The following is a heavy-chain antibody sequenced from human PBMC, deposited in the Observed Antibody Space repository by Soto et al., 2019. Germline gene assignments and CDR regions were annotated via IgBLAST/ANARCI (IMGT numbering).Heavy chain of an antibody. Sequence: EVQLVESGGDLVQPGGSLRLSCAASGFTFTSYWMHWVRQSPGKGLVWVSRINPDGSRTSYAHSVKGRFTISRDNAKNTLYLQMNSLGADDTAVYYCARVAVTTYYFDYWGHGTLVTVSS. V-gene: IGHV3-74*01. D-gene: IGHD4-17*01. J-gene: IGHJ4*01. CDR2: INPDGSRT. CDR1: GFTFTSYW. CDR3: ARVAVTTYYFDY.